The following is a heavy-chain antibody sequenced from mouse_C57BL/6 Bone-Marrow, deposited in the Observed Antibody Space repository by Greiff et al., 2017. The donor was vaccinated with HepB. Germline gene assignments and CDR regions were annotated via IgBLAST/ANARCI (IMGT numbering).Heavy chain of an antibody. CDR1: GYTFTSYW. V-gene: IGHV1-69*01. D-gene: IGHD2-4*01. J-gene: IGHJ4*01. CDR2: IDPSDSYT. CDR3: ARRGITTMDYYAMDY. Sequence: QVQLQQPGAELVMPGASVKLSCKASGYTFTSYWMHWVKQRPGQGLEWIGEIDPSDSYTNYNQKFKGKSTLTVDKSSSTAYMQLSSLTSEDSAVYYCARRGITTMDYYAMDYWGQGTSVTVSS.